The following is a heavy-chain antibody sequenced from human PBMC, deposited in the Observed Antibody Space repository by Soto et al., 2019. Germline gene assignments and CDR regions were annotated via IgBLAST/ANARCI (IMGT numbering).Heavy chain of an antibody. CDR2: IDGDGTST. D-gene: IGHD6-19*01. CDR1: GFTFRTHW. V-gene: IGHV3-74*03. CDR3: AREVIAVVGAIRWFDP. Sequence: EVQLVESGGGLVQPGGSLRLSCADSGFTFRTHWMHWVRQTPGKGPVWVSRIDGDGTSTEYADSVKGRFTIARDNAKNTVFLQMSGLRDEDTAVYYCAREVIAVVGAIRWFDPWGQGTLVTVSS. J-gene: IGHJ5*02.